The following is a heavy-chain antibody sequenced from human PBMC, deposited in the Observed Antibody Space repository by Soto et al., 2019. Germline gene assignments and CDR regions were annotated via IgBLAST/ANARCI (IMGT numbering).Heavy chain of an antibody. D-gene: IGHD3-22*01. Sequence: PSETLSLTCTVSGGSISSGGYYWSWIRQHPGKGLEWIGYIYYSGSTYYNPSLKSRVTISVDTSKNQFSLKLSSVTAADTAVYYCARSASGYLEYFQHWGQGTLVTVSS. CDR3: ARSASGYLEYFQH. CDR2: IYYSGST. V-gene: IGHV4-31*03. J-gene: IGHJ1*01. CDR1: GGSISSGGYY.